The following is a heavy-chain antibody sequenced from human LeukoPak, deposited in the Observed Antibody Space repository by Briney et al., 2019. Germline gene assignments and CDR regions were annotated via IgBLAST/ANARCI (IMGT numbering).Heavy chain of an antibody. Sequence: GGSLRLSCAASGFTFSSYWMSWVRQAPGKGLEWVANIKEDGSEKYCVDSVKGRFTISRDNAKNSLYLQMNSLRAEDTAKYYCAKARDGYNYGHHWGQGTLVTVSS. D-gene: IGHD5-24*01. CDR1: GFTFSSYW. CDR2: IKEDGSEK. J-gene: IGHJ4*02. V-gene: IGHV3-7*01. CDR3: AKARDGYNYGHH.